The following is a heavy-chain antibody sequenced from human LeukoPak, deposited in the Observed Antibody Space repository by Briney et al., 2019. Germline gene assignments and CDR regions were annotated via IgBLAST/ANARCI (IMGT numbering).Heavy chain of an antibody. CDR2: IIPIFGTA. CDR1: GGTFSSYA. V-gene: IGHV1-69*06. CDR3: ATDPSYYCSGGSCYS. Sequence: SVKVSCKASGGTFSSYAISWVRQAPGQGLEWMGGIIPIFGTANYAQKFQGRVTMTEDTSTDTAYMELSSLRSEDTAVYYCATDPSYYCSGGSCYSWGQGTLVTVSS. J-gene: IGHJ4*02. D-gene: IGHD2-15*01.